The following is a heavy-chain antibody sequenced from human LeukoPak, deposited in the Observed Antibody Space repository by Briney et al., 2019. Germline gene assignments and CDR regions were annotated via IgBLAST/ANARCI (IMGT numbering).Heavy chain of an antibody. CDR1: GYTFTSNY. CDR2: IYTRDGST. D-gene: IGHD4-17*01. J-gene: IGHJ4*02. Sequence: GASVKVSCTASGYTFTSNYIHWVRQAPGQGLEWMGMIYTRDGSTSYAQKFRGRVTVSRETSTSTVNMELSGLRSEDTAVYYCGRYQYGFDYWGQGTLVTVSS. CDR3: GRYQYGFDY. V-gene: IGHV1-46*01.